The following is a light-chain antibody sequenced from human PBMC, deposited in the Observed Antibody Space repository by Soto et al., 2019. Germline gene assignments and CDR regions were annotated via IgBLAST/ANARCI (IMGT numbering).Light chain of an antibody. V-gene: IGKV3-20*01. J-gene: IGKJ1*01. Sequence: VITQSPATLSVSPGARATLSCRASQSVSNNYLAWYQQQPGQAPRLLIYGASNRATGIPDRFSGSGSGTEFTLTISRLEPEYFAVYYCQQYGSSGTFGQGTKVDNK. CDR3: QQYGSSGT. CDR1: QSVSNNY. CDR2: GAS.